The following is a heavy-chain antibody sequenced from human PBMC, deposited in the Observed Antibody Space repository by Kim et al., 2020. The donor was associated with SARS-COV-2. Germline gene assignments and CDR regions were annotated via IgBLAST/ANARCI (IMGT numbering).Heavy chain of an antibody. J-gene: IGHJ1*01. Sequence: YYVDSVKGRFTSSRDDAKNTLYLQMNSLRAEDTAVYYCARTVTGTTESFEYWGQGTLVTVSS. V-gene: IGHV3-7*03. D-gene: IGHD6-19*01. CDR3: ARTVTGTTESFEY.